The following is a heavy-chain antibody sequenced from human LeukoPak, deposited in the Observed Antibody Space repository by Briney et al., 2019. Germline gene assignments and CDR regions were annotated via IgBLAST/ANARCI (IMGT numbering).Heavy chain of an antibody. D-gene: IGHD3-10*01. J-gene: IGHJ4*02. CDR2: ISGRGGST. V-gene: IGHV3-23*01. CDR1: GFTFSSYA. Sequence: PGGSLRLSCAASGFTFSSYAMSWVRQAPGKGLEWVSTISGRGGSTYYADSVKGRFTTSRDNSKNTLYLQMNSLRADDTAVYHCARDPGYGLGTDYEGYWGQGTLVTVSS. CDR3: ARDPGYGLGTDYEGY.